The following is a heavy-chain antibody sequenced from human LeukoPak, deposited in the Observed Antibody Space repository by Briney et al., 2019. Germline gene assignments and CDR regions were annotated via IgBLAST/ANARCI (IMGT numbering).Heavy chain of an antibody. CDR3: ARESIAVAGAPFDY. Sequence: GGSLRLSCAASGFTFGSYEMNWVRQAPGKGLEWVSYISSGSTIYDADSVKGRFTISRDNAKNSLYLQMNSLRAEDTAVYYCARESIAVAGAPFDYWGQGTLVTVSS. V-gene: IGHV3-48*03. CDR2: ISSGSTI. D-gene: IGHD6-19*01. J-gene: IGHJ4*02. CDR1: GFTFGSYE.